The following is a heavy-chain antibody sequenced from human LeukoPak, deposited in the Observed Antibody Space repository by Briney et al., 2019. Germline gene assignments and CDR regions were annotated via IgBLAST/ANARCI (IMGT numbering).Heavy chain of an antibody. CDR3: ARGTLYYGSESYDY. CDR2: ISSSSSTYI. CDR1: GFTFSSYE. Sequence: PGGSLRLSCAASGFTFSSYEMNWVRQAPGKGLEWVSSISSSSSTYIYYADSVKGRFTISRDNAKKSLYLQMKSLRAEDTAVYYCARGTLYYGSESYDYWGQGTLVAVSS. D-gene: IGHD3-10*01. V-gene: IGHV3-48*03. J-gene: IGHJ4*02.